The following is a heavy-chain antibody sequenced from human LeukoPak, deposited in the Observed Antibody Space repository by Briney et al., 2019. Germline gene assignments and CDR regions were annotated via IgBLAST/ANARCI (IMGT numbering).Heavy chain of an antibody. V-gene: IGHV4-59*01. Sequence: PSDTLSLTCAVYGGSFSGYYWSWIRQPPGKGLEWIGYIYYSGSTNYNPSLKSRVTISVDTSKNQFSLKLSSVTAADTAVYYCAREGPSFWSGPDYGMDVWGQGTTVTVSS. CDR2: IYYSGST. J-gene: IGHJ6*02. CDR1: GGSFSGYY. CDR3: AREGPSFWSGPDYGMDV. D-gene: IGHD3-3*01.